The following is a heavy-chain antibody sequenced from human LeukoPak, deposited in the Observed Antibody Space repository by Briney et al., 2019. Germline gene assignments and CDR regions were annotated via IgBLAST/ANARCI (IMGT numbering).Heavy chain of an antibody. D-gene: IGHD2-15*01. CDR1: GFTFSSYA. CDR3: AKSSYCSGGSCYAVDWFDP. J-gene: IGHJ5*02. Sequence: GGSLRLSCAASGFTFSSYAMSWVRQAPGKGLEWVSAISGSGGSTYYADSVKGRFTISRDNSKNTLYLQVNSLRAEDTAVYYCAKSSYCSGGSCYAVDWFDPWGQGTLVTVSS. V-gene: IGHV3-23*01. CDR2: ISGSGGST.